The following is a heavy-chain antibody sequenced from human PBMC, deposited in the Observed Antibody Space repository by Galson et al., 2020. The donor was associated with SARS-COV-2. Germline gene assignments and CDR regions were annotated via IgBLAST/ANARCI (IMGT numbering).Heavy chain of an antibody. CDR3: ARGPPYDSSTT. D-gene: IGHD3-22*01. J-gene: IGHJ4*02. CDR1: GITFSSYW. Sequence: GESLKISCAASGITFSSYWMHWVRQDPGKGLVWVSRINSDGSSTSYADSVKGRFTISRDNAKNTLYLQMNSLRAEDTAVYYCARGPPYDSSTTWGQGTLVTVSS. V-gene: IGHV3-74*01. CDR2: INSDGSST.